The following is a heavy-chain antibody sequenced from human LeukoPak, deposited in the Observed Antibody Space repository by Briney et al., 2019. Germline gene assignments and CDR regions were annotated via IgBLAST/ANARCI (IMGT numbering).Heavy chain of an antibody. Sequence: GXXLRLSCAASGFTFSSYSMSWVRQAPGKGLEWVSSISSSSSYIYYADSVKGRFTISRDNAKNSLYLQMKSLRAEDTAVYYCARDRESSSWFDYWGQGTLVTVSS. D-gene: IGHD6-13*01. CDR2: ISSSSSYI. CDR3: ARDRESSSWFDY. J-gene: IGHJ4*02. V-gene: IGHV3-21*01. CDR1: GFTFSSYS.